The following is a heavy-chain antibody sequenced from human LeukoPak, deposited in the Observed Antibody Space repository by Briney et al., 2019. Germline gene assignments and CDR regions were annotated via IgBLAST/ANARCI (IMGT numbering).Heavy chain of an antibody. V-gene: IGHV4-59*01. D-gene: IGHD6-13*01. CDR1: GGSISTYY. J-gene: IGHJ3*02. CDR2: IYYSGST. Sequence: SETLSLTCSVSGGSISTYYWNWIRQPPGKGLEWIGHIYYSGSTNSNPSLKSRVSMSVDTSKNQFSLNLSSVTAADTAIYYCARDRGGSSWSNDAFDIRGQGTTVTVSS. CDR3: ARDRGGSSWSNDAFDI.